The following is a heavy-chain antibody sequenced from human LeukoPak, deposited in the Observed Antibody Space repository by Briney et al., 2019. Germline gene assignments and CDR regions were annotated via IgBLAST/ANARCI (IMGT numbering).Heavy chain of an antibody. CDR1: GFTVSSNY. CDR3: ARVSYGSGSRPFDP. V-gene: IGHV3-66*01. CDR2: IYSGGST. Sequence: GGSLRLSCAASGFTVSSNYMSWVRQAPGKGLEWVSVIYSGGSTYYADSVKGRFTISRDNSKNTLYLQMNSLRAEDTAVYYCARVSYGSGSRPFDPWGQGTLVTVSS. J-gene: IGHJ5*02. D-gene: IGHD3-10*01.